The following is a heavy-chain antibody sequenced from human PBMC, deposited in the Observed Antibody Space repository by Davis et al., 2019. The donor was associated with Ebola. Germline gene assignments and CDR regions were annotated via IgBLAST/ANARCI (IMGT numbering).Heavy chain of an antibody. V-gene: IGHV3-69-1*02. J-gene: IGHJ4*02. Sequence: GGSLRLSCAASGFVFRNYVMSWVRQAPGKGLEWVSTLGTSADTYYADSVKGRFTISRDNAKNSLYLQMNSLRAEDTAVYYCARAFLRLADYWGQGTLVTVSS. CDR2: LGTSADT. CDR3: ARAFLRLADY. CDR1: GFVFRNYV. D-gene: IGHD3-3*01.